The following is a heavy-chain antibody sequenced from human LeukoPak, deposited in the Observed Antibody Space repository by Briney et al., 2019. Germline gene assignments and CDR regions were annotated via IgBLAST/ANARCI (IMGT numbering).Heavy chain of an antibody. Sequence: SETLSLTCTVSGGSMRSYYWSWIRQPPGKGLELIGYVYYSGTANYNPSLESRVTILVDTSKNQFSLNLSSVTAADTAVYYCARAQWELLGYYFDYWGRGTLVTVSS. CDR3: ARAQWELLGYYFDY. CDR2: VYYSGTA. V-gene: IGHV4-59*08. CDR1: GGSMRSYY. D-gene: IGHD1-26*01. J-gene: IGHJ4*02.